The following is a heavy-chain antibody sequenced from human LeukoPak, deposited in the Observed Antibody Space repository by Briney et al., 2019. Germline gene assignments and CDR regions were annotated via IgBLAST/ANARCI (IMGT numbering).Heavy chain of an antibody. J-gene: IGHJ4*02. CDR2: ISAYNGNT. CDR1: GYTFTSYG. Sequence: ASVKVSCKASGYTFTSYGISWVRQAPGQGLEWMGWISAYNGNTNYAQKLQGRVTMTTDTSTSTAYMELRSLRSDDTAVYYCARGVITFGGVIVSDFDYWGQGTLVTVSS. CDR3: ARGVITFGGVIVSDFDY. V-gene: IGHV1-18*01. D-gene: IGHD3-16*02.